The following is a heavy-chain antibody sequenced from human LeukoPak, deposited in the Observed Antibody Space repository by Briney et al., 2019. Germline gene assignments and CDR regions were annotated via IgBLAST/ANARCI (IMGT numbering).Heavy chain of an antibody. J-gene: IGHJ4*02. CDR1: GGSFSNYF. CDR2: IHHTGHI. D-gene: IGHD6-13*01. CDR3: AREDGIAAAGHFDY. V-gene: IGHV4-34*01. Sequence: SETLSLTCAVYGGSFSNYFWNWIRQPPGKGLEWIAEIHHTGHINYNPSLKSRVTVSVDTSKNQFSLKLSSVTAADTAVYYCAREDGIAAAGHFDYWGQGTLVTVSS.